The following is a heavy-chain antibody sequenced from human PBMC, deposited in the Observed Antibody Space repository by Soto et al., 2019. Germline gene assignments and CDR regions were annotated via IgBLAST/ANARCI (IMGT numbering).Heavy chain of an antibody. J-gene: IGHJ6*02. CDR3: ARGTSCSGGSCYMTRGYYYYYGMDV. Sequence: QVQLVQSGAEVKKPGASVKVSCKASGYTFTSYGISWVRQAPGQGLEWMGWISAYNGNTNYAQKLQGRVTMTTDTSTSTDDMELRSLRADDTAVYYCARGTSCSGGSCYMTRGYYYYYGMDVWGQGTTVTVSS. V-gene: IGHV1-18*04. CDR2: ISAYNGNT. CDR1: GYTFTSYG. D-gene: IGHD2-15*01.